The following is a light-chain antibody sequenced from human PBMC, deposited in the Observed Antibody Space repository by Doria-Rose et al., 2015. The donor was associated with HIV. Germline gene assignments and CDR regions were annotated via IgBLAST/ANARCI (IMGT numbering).Light chain of an antibody. CDR3: HQYASSRT. CDR1: QGVSANY. Sequence: DIVMTQSPGTLSLSPGERATLSCRASQGVSANYLAWYQQRPGQSPRLLIYGASSRATDIPDRFSGSGSGTDFTLTISRLEPEDFAVYYCHQYASSRTFGQGTKVEIK. CDR2: GAS. J-gene: IGKJ1*01. V-gene: IGKV3-20*01.